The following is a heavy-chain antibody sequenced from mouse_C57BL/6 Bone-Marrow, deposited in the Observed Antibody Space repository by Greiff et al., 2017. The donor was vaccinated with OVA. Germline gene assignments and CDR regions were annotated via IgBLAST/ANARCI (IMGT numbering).Heavy chain of an antibody. J-gene: IGHJ1*03. CDR2: FYPGSGSI. D-gene: IGHD2-4*01. CDR3: ARHEDPSPYDDDGSYWYFDV. CDR1: GYTFTEYT. V-gene: IGHV1-62-2*01. Sequence: QVQLKQSGAELVKPGASVKLSCKASGYTFTEYTIHWVKQRSGQGLEWIGWFYPGSGSIKYNEKFKDKATLTADKSSSTVYMELSRLTSEDSAVDYCARHEDPSPYDDDGSYWYFDVWGTGTTVTVSS.